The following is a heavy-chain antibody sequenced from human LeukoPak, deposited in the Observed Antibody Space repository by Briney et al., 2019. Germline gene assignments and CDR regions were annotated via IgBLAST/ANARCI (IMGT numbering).Heavy chain of an antibody. D-gene: IGHD6-6*01. CDR1: GYTFTGYY. Sequence: GASVKVSCKASGYTFTGYYMHWVRQAPGQGLEWMGWINPNSGGTNYAQKFQGRVTMTRDTSISTAYMELRSLRSDDTAVYYCARDSIASRPGWFDPWGQGTLVTVSS. J-gene: IGHJ5*02. CDR2: INPNSGGT. CDR3: ARDSIASRPGWFDP. V-gene: IGHV1-2*02.